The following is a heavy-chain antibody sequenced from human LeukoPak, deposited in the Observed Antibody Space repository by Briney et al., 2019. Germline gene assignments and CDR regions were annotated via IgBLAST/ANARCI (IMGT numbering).Heavy chain of an antibody. CDR1: GFTVSDNY. V-gene: IGHV3-53*01. D-gene: IGHD6-13*01. Sequence: PGGSLRLSCAASGFTVSDNYMSWVRQAPGKGLEWVSVMYSRGDTYYANSVKGRFTFSRDISKSTLYLKMDGLRNEDTAMYYCARDAPQVPAAGVLASWGQGTLVIVSS. J-gene: IGHJ5*02. CDR3: ARDAPQVPAAGVLAS. CDR2: MYSRGDT.